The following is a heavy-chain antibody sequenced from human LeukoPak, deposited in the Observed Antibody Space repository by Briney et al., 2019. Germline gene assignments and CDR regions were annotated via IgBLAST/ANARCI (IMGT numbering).Heavy chain of an antibody. CDR3: ARDRSSGYPFDH. D-gene: IGHD3-22*01. CDR2: INPNSGGT. Sequence: ASVKVSCKASGYTFTGYYMHWVRQAPGQGLEWMGWINPNSGGTNYAQKFQGRVTMTRDTSISTAYMELSRLRSDDTAVYYCARDRSSGYPFDHWGQGTLVTVSS. CDR1: GYTFTGYY. V-gene: IGHV1-2*02. J-gene: IGHJ4*02.